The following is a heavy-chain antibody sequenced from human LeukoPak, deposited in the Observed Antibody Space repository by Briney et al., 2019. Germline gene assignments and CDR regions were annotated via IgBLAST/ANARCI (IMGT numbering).Heavy chain of an antibody. CDR3: ARQEYSSGWYSD. CDR2: IDPSDSYT. D-gene: IGHD6-19*01. V-gene: IGHV5-10-1*01. Sequence: RGESLRISCKGSGYSFTSYWITWVRQMPGKGLEWMGRIDPSDSYTNYSPSFQGHVTISADKSISPAYLQWRSLKASDPAKYYCARQEYSSGWYSDWGQGTLVTVSS. CDR1: GYSFTSYW. J-gene: IGHJ4*02.